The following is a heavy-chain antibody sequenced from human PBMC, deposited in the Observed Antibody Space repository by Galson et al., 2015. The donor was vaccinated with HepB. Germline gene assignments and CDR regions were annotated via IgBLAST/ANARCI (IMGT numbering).Heavy chain of an antibody. D-gene: IGHD6-6*01. CDR1: GFTLSSYG. J-gene: IGHJ6*02. V-gene: IGHV3-30*18. Sequence: SLRLSCAASGFTLSSYGMHWVRQAPGKGLEWVAVISFGGSNKYDADSVKGRFTISRDNSKNTLYLQMNSLRGEDTAVYYCAKDRGYSSSTYGMDVWGQGTTVTVSS. CDR2: ISFGGSNK. CDR3: AKDRGYSSSTYGMDV.